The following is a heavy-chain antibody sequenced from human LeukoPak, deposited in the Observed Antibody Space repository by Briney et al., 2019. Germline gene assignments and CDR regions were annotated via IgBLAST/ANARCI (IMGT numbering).Heavy chain of an antibody. CDR1: GYTLTVYY. Sequence: ASVTVSFKASGYTLTVYYMHWGRQAPGQGGEWMGWMNPNSGGTKYAQKFQGRLTMTRDTSISTAYMELSRLRSDDTAMYYCARDKLGLGELSLYDQWGQGTLVTVFS. CDR2: MNPNSGGT. D-gene: IGHD3-16*02. CDR3: ARDKLGLGELSLYDQ. J-gene: IGHJ5*02. V-gene: IGHV1-2*02.